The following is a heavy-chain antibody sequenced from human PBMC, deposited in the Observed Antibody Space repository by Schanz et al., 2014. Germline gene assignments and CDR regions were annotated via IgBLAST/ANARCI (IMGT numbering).Heavy chain of an antibody. CDR2: VSRSTPDI. CDR3: VRNRGSGRQHGYFTL. J-gene: IGHJ2*01. CDR1: GFTFSDYW. V-gene: IGHV3-48*04. Sequence: EAQLVQSGGGLVQPGGSLRLSCAASGFTFSDYWMSWVRQAPGKGLESVTYVSRSTPDIYYADSVKGRFTISRDNTKNSLFLQLNSLRADATAVHYCVRNRGSGRQHGYFTLWGRGTLVTVSS. D-gene: IGHD1-26*01.